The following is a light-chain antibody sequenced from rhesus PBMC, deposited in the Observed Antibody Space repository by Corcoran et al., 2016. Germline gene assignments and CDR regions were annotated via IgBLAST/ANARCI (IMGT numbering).Light chain of an antibody. Sequence: DIQMTQSPSSLSASVGDRVTITCRASQGISSWLAWYPQKPGKAPKLLIYKASSLQSGVPSRFRGSGSGTDFTLTISSLQPEDFATYDCQQYNSAPYSFGQGTKVEIK. CDR2: KAS. J-gene: IGKJ2*01. CDR1: QGISSW. V-gene: IGKV1-21*01. CDR3: QQYNSAPYS.